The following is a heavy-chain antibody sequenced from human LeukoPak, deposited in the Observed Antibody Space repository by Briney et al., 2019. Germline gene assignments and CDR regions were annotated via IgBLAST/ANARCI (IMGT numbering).Heavy chain of an antibody. CDR2: IIPIFGTA. D-gene: IGHD5-24*01. J-gene: IGHJ5*02. Sequence: ASVKVSCKASGGTFSSYAISWVRQAPGQGLEWMGGIIPIFGTANYAQRFQGRVTITADKSTSTAYVELSSLRSEDTAVYYCARDNSVRDEAWWFNPWGQGTLVTVSS. V-gene: IGHV1-69*06. CDR3: ARDNSVRDEAWWFNP. CDR1: GGTFSSYA.